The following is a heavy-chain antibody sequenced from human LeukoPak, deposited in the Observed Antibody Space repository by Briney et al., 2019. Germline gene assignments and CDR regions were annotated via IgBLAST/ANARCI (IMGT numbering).Heavy chain of an antibody. CDR3: TRDGRRGTFGDAFDL. D-gene: IGHD1-26*01. V-gene: IGHV4-61*02. J-gene: IGHJ3*01. CDR2: TTPSGST. Sequence: SETLSLTCAVSGGSITSGNYFWSWIRQPAGKGLEWIGRTTPSGSTNYNPSLKSRVTISVDTSNNQFSLRLSSVTAADTAVYYCTRDGRRGTFGDAFDLWGQGTIITVSS. CDR1: GGSITSGNYF.